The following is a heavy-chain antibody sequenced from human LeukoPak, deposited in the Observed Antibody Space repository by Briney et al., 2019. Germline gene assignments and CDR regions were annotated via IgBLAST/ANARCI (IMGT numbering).Heavy chain of an antibody. CDR2: IYGGGST. D-gene: IGHD2-2*01. CDR1: GLSVSSNF. CDR3: ASGIYCSSTSCYSTFDY. V-gene: IGHV3-53*01. Sequence: GGSLRLSCAATGLSVSSNFMSWVRQAPGKGLEWVSVIYGGGSTYYADSVKGRFTISRDNSKNTLYLQMNSLRAEDTAVYYCASGIYCSSTSCYSTFDYWGQGTLVTVSS. J-gene: IGHJ4*02.